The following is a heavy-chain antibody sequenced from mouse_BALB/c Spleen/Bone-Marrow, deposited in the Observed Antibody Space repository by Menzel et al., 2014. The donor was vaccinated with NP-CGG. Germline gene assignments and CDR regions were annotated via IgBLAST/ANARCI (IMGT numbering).Heavy chain of an antibody. CDR2: IRSKSNNYAT. D-gene: IGHD1-1*01. Sequence: EVKVVESGGGLVQPKGSLKLSCAASGFTLNTYAMNWVRQAPGKGLEWVARIRSKSNNYATYYADSVKDRFTISRDDSQSMLYLQMNNLKTEDTAMYYCVRPHYYGSSYRYAMDYWGQGTSVTVSS. CDR3: VRPHYYGSSYRYAMDY. V-gene: IGHV10-1*02. CDR1: GFTLNTYA. J-gene: IGHJ4*01.